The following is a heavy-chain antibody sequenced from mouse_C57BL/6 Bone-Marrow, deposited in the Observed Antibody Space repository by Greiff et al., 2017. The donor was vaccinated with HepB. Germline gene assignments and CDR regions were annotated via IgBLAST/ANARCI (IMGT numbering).Heavy chain of an antibody. CDR1: GYTFTSYG. J-gene: IGHJ3*01. CDR2: IYPRSGNT. CDR3: ARGYYGARFAY. D-gene: IGHD1-1*01. Sequence: QVQLQQSGAELARPGASVKLSSKASGYTFTSYGISWVKQRTGQGLEWIGEIYPRSGNTYYNEKFKGKATLTADKSSSTAYMELRSLTSEDSAVYFCARGYYGARFAYWGQGTLVPVSA. V-gene: IGHV1-81*01.